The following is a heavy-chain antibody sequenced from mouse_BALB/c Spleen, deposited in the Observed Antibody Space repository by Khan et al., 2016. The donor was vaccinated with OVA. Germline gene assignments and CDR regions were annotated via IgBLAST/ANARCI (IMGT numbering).Heavy chain of an antibody. Sequence: QVQLKESGPGLVAPSQNLSITCTVSGFSLSDYGVSWIRQTPGKGLEWLGVIWGGGSTYYYSALRSRLSISKDNSKSHAFLKMTSLQSDDSAMIYGAKGVWDHYYTVDYWGQGTSVTVSS. D-gene: IGHD4-1*01. CDR1: GFSLSDYG. CDR2: IWGGGST. V-gene: IGHV2-6-5*01. CDR3: AKGVWDHYYTVDY. J-gene: IGHJ4*01.